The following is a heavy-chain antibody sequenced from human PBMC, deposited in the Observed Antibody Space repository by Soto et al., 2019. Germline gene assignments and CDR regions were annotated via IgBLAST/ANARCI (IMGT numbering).Heavy chain of an antibody. D-gene: IGHD2-2*01. CDR2: IIPIFGTA. CDR3: ARDGAGSTRFNYYYYYGMDV. J-gene: IGHJ6*02. V-gene: IGHV1-69*01. CDR1: GGTFSSYA. Sequence: QVQLVQSGAEVKKPGSSVKVSCKASGGTFSSYAISWVRQAPGQGLEWMGGIIPIFGTANYAQKFQGRVTITADESTSTAYMELSSLRSEDTAVYYCARDGAGSTRFNYYYYYGMDVWGHGTTVTVSS.